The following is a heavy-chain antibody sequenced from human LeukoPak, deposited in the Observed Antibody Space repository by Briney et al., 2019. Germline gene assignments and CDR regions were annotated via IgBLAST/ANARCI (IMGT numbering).Heavy chain of an antibody. CDR1: GDSISGYY. D-gene: IGHD4-17*01. J-gene: IGHJ4*02. CDR3: ARGDGDYGY. V-gene: IGHV4-59*01. Sequence: SETLSLTCTVSGDSISGYYWSWIRQSPGKGLEWIGYIYYSGSTNYNPSLKSRVTISVDTSKNQFSLKLSSVTAADTAVYYCARGDGDYGYWGQGTLVTVSS. CDR2: IYYSGST.